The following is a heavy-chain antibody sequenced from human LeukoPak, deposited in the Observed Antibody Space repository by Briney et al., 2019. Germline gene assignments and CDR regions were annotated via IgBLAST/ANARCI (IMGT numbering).Heavy chain of an antibody. D-gene: IGHD6-19*01. V-gene: IGHV5-51*01. CDR3: ARPPMYSSGWTST. CDR2: IYPGDSDT. Sequence: GESLKISCQGSGYSFTSYWIGWVRQMPGKGLEWMGIIYPGDSDTRYSPSFQGQVTISADKSISTAYLQWSSLKASDTAMYYCARPPMYSSGWTSTWGQGTLVTVSS. J-gene: IGHJ5*02. CDR1: GYSFTSYW.